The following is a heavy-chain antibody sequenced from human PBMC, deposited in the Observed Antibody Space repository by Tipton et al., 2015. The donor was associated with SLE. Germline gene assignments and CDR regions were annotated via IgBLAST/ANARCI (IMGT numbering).Heavy chain of an antibody. CDR1: AFTISNSW. J-gene: IGHJ4*02. CDR3: AKDRWAVSAQYYFDY. CDR2: IKRDGSEK. Sequence: SLRLSCAASAFTISNSWMNWVRQAPGKGLEWVANIKRDGSEKYYTDSVKGRFTISRDNPKNTLFLQMNSLRDEDTAVYYCAKDRWAVSAQYYFDYWGQGTLVSVSS. D-gene: IGHD4-23*01. V-gene: IGHV3-7*01.